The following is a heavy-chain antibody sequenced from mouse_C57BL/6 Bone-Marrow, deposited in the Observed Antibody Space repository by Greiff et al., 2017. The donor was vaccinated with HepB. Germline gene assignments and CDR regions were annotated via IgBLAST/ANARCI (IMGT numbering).Heavy chain of an antibody. Sequence: EVKVVESGGGLVQPGGSLKLSCAASGFTFSDYGMAWVRQAPRKGPEWVAFISNLAYSIHYADTVTGRFTISRENAKNTLYLEMSSLRSEDTAMYYCARQTTPRYFDVWGTGTTVTVSS. D-gene: IGHD1-1*01. CDR1: GFTFSDYG. V-gene: IGHV5-15*01. CDR2: ISNLAYSI. J-gene: IGHJ1*03. CDR3: ARQTTPRYFDV.